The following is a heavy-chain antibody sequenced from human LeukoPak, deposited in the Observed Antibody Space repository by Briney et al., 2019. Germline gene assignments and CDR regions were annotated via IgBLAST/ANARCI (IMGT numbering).Heavy chain of an antibody. V-gene: IGHV1-8*01. J-gene: IGHJ4*02. CDR3: ARELRLVAFDY. D-gene: IGHD3-9*01. CDR1: GYTFTNFN. Sequence: ASVKVSCKASGYTFTNFNINWVRRAPGQGLEWMGWMNPNTGDTGYAENFQGRVTMARNTSISTAYMELSRLRSDDTAVYYCARELRLVAFDYWGQGTLVTVSS. CDR2: MNPNTGDT.